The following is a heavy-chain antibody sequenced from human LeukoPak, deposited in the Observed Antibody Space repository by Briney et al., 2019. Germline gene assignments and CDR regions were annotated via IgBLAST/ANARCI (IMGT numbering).Heavy chain of an antibody. V-gene: IGHV4-61*08. CDR2: IYYSANI. Sequence: SETLSLTCTVSAGSVSSTDHYWSWIRQPPGTGLEWLGYIYYSANINYNPSLKSRVTISLDTSKNQFSLDLSSVTAADTAVYYCARLTYYYDSSTHYYWFDPWGQGTLVTVSS. CDR1: AGSVSSTDHY. J-gene: IGHJ5*02. CDR3: ARLTYYYDSSTHYYWFDP. D-gene: IGHD3-22*01.